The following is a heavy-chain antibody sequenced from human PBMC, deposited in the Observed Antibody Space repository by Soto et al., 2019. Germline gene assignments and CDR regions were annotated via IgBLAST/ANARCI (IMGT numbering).Heavy chain of an antibody. CDR2: ISAYSGNT. D-gene: IGHD6-6*01. V-gene: IGHV1-18*01. CDR3: ARDYFPYSCSSVDWFDP. J-gene: IGHJ5*02. CDR1: GYNFTSYG. Sequence: QGQLVQAGGEVKKPGASVKVSCKASGYNFTSYGIIWVRQAPGQGLEWMGWISAYSGNTNYEKKLQGRDTMTTDPSPSTAYMELRSLRSADTAVYYCARDYFPYSCSSVDWFDPWGQGTLVTVSS.